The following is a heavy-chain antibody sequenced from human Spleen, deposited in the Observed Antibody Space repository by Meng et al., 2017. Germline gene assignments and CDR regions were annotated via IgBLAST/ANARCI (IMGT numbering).Heavy chain of an antibody. CDR1: GYTFTTYG. CDR2: ISAYNGNT. D-gene: IGHD6-13*01. CDR3: ATVSIEYSSSWYVSLGYYFDY. Sequence: ASVKVSCKASGYTFTTYGISWVRQAPGQGLEWMGWISAYNGNTNHAQKLQGRVTMTTDTSTSTDYMELRSLRSDDTAVYYCATVSIEYSSSWYVSLGYYFDYWGQGTLVTVSS. J-gene: IGHJ4*02. V-gene: IGHV1-18*01.